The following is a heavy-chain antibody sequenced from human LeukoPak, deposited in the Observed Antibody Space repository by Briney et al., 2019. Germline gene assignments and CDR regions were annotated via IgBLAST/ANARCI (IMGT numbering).Heavy chain of an antibody. CDR1: GFTFSSYG. Sequence: PGGSLRLSCAASGFTFSSYGMSWVRQAPGKGLEWISYLSSSGSTIYYEDSVQGRFTISRDNAKKSLYLQMDSLRAEDTAVYYCARANGWYLRNYFDYWGRGILVTVSS. CDR2: LSSSGSTI. D-gene: IGHD6-19*01. V-gene: IGHV3-48*01. J-gene: IGHJ4*02. CDR3: ARANGWYLRNYFDY.